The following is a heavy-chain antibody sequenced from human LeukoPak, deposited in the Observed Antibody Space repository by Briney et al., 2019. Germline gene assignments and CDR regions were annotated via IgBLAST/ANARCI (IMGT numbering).Heavy chain of an antibody. D-gene: IGHD3-10*01. CDR2: ISNSGST. V-gene: IGHV4-4*08. Sequence: ETLSLTCTVSGGSISSHYWTWIRQSPVKGLEWIGDISNSGSTSYNPSLKSRVTISVDTSKNQFSLKLSSVTAADTAVYYCAREGYYYGSGSYYKGEEEYYFDYWGQGTLVTVSS. CDR3: AREGYYYGSGSYYKGEEEYYFDY. J-gene: IGHJ4*02. CDR1: GGSISSHY.